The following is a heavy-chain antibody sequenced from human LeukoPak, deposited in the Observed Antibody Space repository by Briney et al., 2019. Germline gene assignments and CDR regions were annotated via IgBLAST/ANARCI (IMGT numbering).Heavy chain of an antibody. D-gene: IGHD5-12*01. CDR2: IKQDGSEK. CDR1: GFTFSSYW. J-gene: IGHJ2*01. Sequence: GGSLRLSCAASGFTFSSYWMGWVRQAPGKGLEWVANIKQDGSEKYYVDSVKGRFTISRDNAKNSLYLQMNSLRAEDTAVYYCARDLVATVNWYFDLWGRGTLVTVSS. V-gene: IGHV3-7*01. CDR3: ARDLVATVNWYFDL.